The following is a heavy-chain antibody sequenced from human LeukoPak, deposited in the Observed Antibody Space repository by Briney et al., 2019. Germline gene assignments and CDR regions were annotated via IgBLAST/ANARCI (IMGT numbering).Heavy chain of an antibody. CDR3: ARSPRLRLGELSSKSYYFDY. D-gene: IGHD3-16*02. V-gene: IGHV4-30-2*03. CDR2: VSYSGTI. J-gene: IGHJ4*02. Sequence: PSETLSLTCTVSGGSVSSGGYLWSWIRHLPGKGLEWIGYVSYSGTIYYNPSLKSRVTISVDTSKNQFSLKLSSVTAADTAVYYCARSPRLRLGELSSKSYYFDYWGQGTLVTVSS. CDR1: GGSVSSGGYL.